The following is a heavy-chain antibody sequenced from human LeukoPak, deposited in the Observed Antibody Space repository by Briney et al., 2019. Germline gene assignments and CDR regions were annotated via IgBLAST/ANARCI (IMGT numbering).Heavy chain of an antibody. D-gene: IGHD5-18*01. Sequence: PSETLSLTCAVSGYSISSGYYWGWIRQPPGKGLEWIGYIYYSGSTNYNPSLKSRVTISVDTSKNQFSLKLSSVTAADTAVYYCARGGYSYYEYFQHWGQGTLVTVSS. CDR2: IYYSGST. J-gene: IGHJ1*01. V-gene: IGHV4-38-2*01. CDR1: GYSISSGYY. CDR3: ARGGYSYYEYFQH.